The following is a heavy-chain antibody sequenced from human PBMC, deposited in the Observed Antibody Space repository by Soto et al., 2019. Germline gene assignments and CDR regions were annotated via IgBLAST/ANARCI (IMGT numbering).Heavy chain of an antibody. CDR1: GFTFSSYT. Sequence: PGGSLRLSCSASGFTFSSYTMHWVPQSPGKGLDYVSGIRGNGDSPFYADSVRGRFTISRDNSKNALYLLMSCLSADDTAVYYCVKSRGGNNFDFFDWGQGALVTVSS. D-gene: IGHD5-12*01. CDR3: VKSRGGNNFDFFD. J-gene: IGHJ4*02. CDR2: IRGNGDSP. V-gene: IGHV3-64D*06.